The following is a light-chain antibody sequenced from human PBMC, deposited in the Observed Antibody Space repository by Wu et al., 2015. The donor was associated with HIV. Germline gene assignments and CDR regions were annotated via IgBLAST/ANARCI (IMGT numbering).Light chain of an antibody. CDR1: QSVRGTF. CDR3: HQFGTSPYT. V-gene: IGKV3-20*01. J-gene: IGKJ2*01. Sequence: EIVLTQSPGTLSLSPGERATVSCRASQSVRGTFLAWFQQKSGQAPRLLIYGAPSRATGIPDRFSGSESETDFILTIDRVEPEDFAVYYCHQFGTSPYTFGQGTKLELK. CDR2: GAP.